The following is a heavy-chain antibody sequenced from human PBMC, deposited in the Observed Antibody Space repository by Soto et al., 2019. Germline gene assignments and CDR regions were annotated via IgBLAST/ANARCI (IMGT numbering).Heavy chain of an antibody. D-gene: IGHD3-16*02. V-gene: IGHV4-59*01. CDR2: IYYSGST. J-gene: IGHJ4*02. CDR3: ARTVIGGFDY. Sequence: PSETLSLTCTVSGGSISGYYWSWIRQPPGKGLEWIGYIYYSGSTDCNPSFKSRVAISGDTSKNQFSLKLSSVTAADTAVYYCARTVIGGFDYWGQGTLVTVSS. CDR1: GGSISGYY.